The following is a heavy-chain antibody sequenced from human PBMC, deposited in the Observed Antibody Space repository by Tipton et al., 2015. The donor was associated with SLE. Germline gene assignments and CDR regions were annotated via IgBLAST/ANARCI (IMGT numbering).Heavy chain of an antibody. CDR1: GGSISSYY. CDR2: IYYSGST. CDR3: ARMGGIRWYFDL. Sequence: LRLSCTVSGGSISSYYWSWIRQPPGKGLEWIGYIYYSGSTNYNPSLKSRVTISVDTSENQFSLKLTSVTAADTAIYYCARMGGIRWYFDLWGRGTLVTVSS. V-gene: IGHV4-59*12. J-gene: IGHJ2*01. D-gene: IGHD3-16*01.